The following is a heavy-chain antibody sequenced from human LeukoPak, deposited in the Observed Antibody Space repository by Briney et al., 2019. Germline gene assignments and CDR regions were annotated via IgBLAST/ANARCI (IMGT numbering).Heavy chain of an antibody. Sequence: SVKVSCKASGDTLGNYAITWVRQAPGQGLEWMGRIIPIFGTTYYAQKFQGRVTITADKSTNTAYMEMSSLKSEGTAVYYCAREPGGFRRYLAYWGQGALVTVSS. CDR1: GDTLGNYA. CDR2: IIPIFGTT. CDR3: AREPGGFRRYLAY. J-gene: IGHJ4*02. D-gene: IGHD2-15*01. V-gene: IGHV1-69*06.